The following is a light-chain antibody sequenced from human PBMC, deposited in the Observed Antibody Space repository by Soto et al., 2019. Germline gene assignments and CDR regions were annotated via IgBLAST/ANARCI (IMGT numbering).Light chain of an antibody. Sequence: EIVLKQSPGTLSLCPGARSTLSCRASQNIRNNLAWYQQKPGQSPRLLIAGASTREAGIPGRFSGSGSGTDFTLTISSLEPEDFAVYYCQQRSNWPRTFGQGTKVDIK. CDR3: QQRSNWPRT. J-gene: IGKJ1*01. CDR1: QNIRNN. V-gene: IGKV3-11*01. CDR2: GAS.